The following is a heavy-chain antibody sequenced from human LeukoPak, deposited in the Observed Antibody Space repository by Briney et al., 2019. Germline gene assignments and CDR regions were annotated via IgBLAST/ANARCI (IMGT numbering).Heavy chain of an antibody. CDR2: ISSSSSYI. CDR1: GFTFSSYS. D-gene: IGHD3-16*01. J-gene: IGHJ5*02. Sequence: PGGSLRLTCAASGFTFSSYSMNWVRQAPGKGLEWVSSISSSSSYIYYADSVKGRFTISRDNAKNSLYLQMNSLRAEDTAVYYCARDGGGIWFDPWGQGTLVTVSS. V-gene: IGHV3-21*01. CDR3: ARDGGGIWFDP.